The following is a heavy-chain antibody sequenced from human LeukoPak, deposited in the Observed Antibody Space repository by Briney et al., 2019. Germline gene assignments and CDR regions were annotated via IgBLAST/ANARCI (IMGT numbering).Heavy chain of an antibody. CDR1: GFSFTGYG. Sequence: PGGSLRLSCAASGFSFTGYGMNWVRQAPGKGLEWVAVIWYGGSNQYYADSVKGRFTISRDNSKNTLYLQMNSLRAEDTALYYCARPGYTAGYDIWGQGTMVTVSS. CDR2: IWYGGSNQ. V-gene: IGHV3-33*01. D-gene: IGHD3-9*01. CDR3: ARPGYTAGYDI. J-gene: IGHJ3*02.